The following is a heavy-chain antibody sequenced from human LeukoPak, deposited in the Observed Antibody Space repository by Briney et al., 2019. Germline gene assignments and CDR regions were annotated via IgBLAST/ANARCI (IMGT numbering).Heavy chain of an antibody. J-gene: IGHJ3*02. D-gene: IGHD1-1*01. Sequence: SETLSLTCAVYGGSFSGYYWSWIRQPPGKGLEWLGYIYYTGSTNYNPSLKSRVTISVDASKNQFSLKLSSVTAADTAVYYCARPPTLDIWGQGTMVTVSS. V-gene: IGHV4-59*08. CDR2: IYYTGST. CDR1: GGSFSGYY. CDR3: ARPPTLDI.